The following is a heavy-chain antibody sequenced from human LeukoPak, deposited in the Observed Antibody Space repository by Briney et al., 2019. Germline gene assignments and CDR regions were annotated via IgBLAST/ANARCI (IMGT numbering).Heavy chain of an antibody. V-gene: IGHV4-61*05. CDR2: IYYSGST. J-gene: IGHJ6*02. CDR1: GGSISSSSYY. CDR3: ARDAYSSSWSGDYYYGMDV. Sequence: SETLSLTCTVSGGSISSSSYYWGWVRQPPGKGLEWIGYIYYSGSTNYNPSLKSRVTISVDTSKNQFSLKLSSVTAADTAVYYCARDAYSSSWSGDYYYGMDVWGQGTTVTVSS. D-gene: IGHD6-13*01.